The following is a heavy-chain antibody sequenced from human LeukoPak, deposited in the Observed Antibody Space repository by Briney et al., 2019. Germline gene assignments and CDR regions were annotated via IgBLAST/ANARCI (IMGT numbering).Heavy chain of an antibody. CDR3: ARVDSRLLWFGELSGTFDY. J-gene: IGHJ4*02. Sequence: ASVKVSCKASGYTFTSYGISWVRQAPGQGLEWMGWISAYNGNTNYAQKLQGRVTMTTDTSRSTAYMELRSLRSDDTAVYYCARVDSRLLWFGELSGTFDYWGQGTLVTVSS. D-gene: IGHD3-10*01. V-gene: IGHV1-18*01. CDR1: GYTFTSYG. CDR2: ISAYNGNT.